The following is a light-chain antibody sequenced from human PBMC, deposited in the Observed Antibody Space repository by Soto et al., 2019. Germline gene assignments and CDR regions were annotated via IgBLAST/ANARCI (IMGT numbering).Light chain of an antibody. J-gene: IGKJ4*01. V-gene: IGKV3-20*01. CDR1: QSVSSSY. CDR2: GAS. Sequence: EIVLTQSACTLSLSPGERATLSCRASQSVSSSYLAWYQQKPGQAPRLLIYGASSRATGIPDRFSGSGSGTDFNLTISRLEPEDFATYYCQQYIQWPLTFGGGTKVDIK. CDR3: QQYIQWPLT.